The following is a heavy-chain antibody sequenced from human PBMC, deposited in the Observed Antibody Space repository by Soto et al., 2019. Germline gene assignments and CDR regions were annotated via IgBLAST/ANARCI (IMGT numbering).Heavy chain of an antibody. V-gene: IGHV1-69*13. J-gene: IGHJ4*02. CDR3: ARDQKGAVPAGGFDY. CDR1: GGTFSSYA. Sequence: GASVQVSCKASGGTFSSYAISWVRQAPGQGLEWMGGIIPIFGTANYAQKFQGRVTITAGESTSTAYMELSSLRSEDTAVYYCARDQKGAVPAGGFDYWGQGTLVTVSS. D-gene: IGHD2-2*01. CDR2: IIPIFGTA.